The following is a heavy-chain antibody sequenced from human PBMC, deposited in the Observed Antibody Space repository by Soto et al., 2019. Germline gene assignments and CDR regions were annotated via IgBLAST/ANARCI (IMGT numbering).Heavy chain of an antibody. D-gene: IGHD2-15*01. V-gene: IGHV5-51*01. CDR3: ARGIGYCSGGSCYEQATFDY. J-gene: IGHJ4*02. CDR2: IYPGDSDT. CDR1: GYSFTSYW. Sequence: GESLKISCKGSGYSFTSYWIGWVRQMPGKGLEWMGIIYPGDSDTRYSPSFQGQVTISADKSISTAYLQWSSLKASDTAMYYCARGIGYCSGGSCYEQATFDYWGQGTLVTVSS.